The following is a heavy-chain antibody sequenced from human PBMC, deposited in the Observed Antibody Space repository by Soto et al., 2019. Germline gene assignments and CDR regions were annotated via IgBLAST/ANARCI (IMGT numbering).Heavy chain of an antibody. CDR1: GYSFASYW. D-gene: IGHD5-18*01. CDR3: ARHRIQGDYYYYGMDV. J-gene: IGHJ6*02. V-gene: IGHV5-10-1*01. CDR2: IDPSDSYT. Sequence: GESLKISCKGSGYSFASYWISWVRQMPGKGLEWMGRIDPSDSYTNYSPSFQGHVTISADKSISTAYLQWSSLKASDTAMYYCARHRIQGDYYYYGMDVWGQGTTVTVSS.